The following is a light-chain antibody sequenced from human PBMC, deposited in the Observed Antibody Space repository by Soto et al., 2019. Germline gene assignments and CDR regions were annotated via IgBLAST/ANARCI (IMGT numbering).Light chain of an antibody. J-gene: IGKJ1*01. CDR3: QQYENWPRT. Sequence: EIVMTQSPVTLSVSPGERATLSCRASQSIANNLAWYQQKPGQAPRLLMYGASTRATGIPARFSGSGSGTEFALTISSLQSEDLAVYYCQQYENWPRTFGQGTKVEIK. V-gene: IGKV3-15*01. CDR2: GAS. CDR1: QSIANN.